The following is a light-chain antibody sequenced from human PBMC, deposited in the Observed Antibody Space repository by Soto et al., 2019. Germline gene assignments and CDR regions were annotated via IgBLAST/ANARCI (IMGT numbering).Light chain of an antibody. Sequence: QSVLTQPPSASGTPGQRVTISCSGSTSNIGSNTVNWYQQLPGTAPKLLIYSNNQRPSGVPDRFSGSKSGTSASLAISGLQSEDEADYYCAAWDDSLSXXVFGTGT. CDR1: TSNIGSNT. V-gene: IGLV1-44*01. J-gene: IGLJ1*01. CDR2: SNN. CDR3: AAWDDSLSXXV.